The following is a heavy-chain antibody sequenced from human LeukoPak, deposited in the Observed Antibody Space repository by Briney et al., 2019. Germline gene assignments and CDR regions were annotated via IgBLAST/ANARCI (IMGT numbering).Heavy chain of an antibody. CDR2: IYSGGST. V-gene: IGHV3-66*01. Sequence: GGSLRPSCAASGFTVSSNYMSWVRQAPGKGLEWVSVIYSGGSTYYADSVKGRFTIPRDNSKNTLYLQMNSLRAEDTAVYYCARDLRYWGQGTLVTVSS. CDR1: GFTVSSNY. J-gene: IGHJ4*02. D-gene: IGHD5/OR15-5a*01. CDR3: ARDLRY.